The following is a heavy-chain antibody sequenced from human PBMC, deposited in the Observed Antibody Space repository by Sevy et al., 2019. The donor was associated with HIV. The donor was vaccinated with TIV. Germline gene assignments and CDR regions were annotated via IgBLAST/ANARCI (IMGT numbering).Heavy chain of an antibody. D-gene: IGHD3-10*01. Sequence: SDTLSLTCTVSDVSISSHFWSWIRQPPGKGLEWIGYMYFSGSANYHPSLKNRVTISGDTSKNQFSLKLSSVTAADTAVYYCAREVHYYASGFSAGMDVWGQGTTVTVSS. CDR2: MYFSGSA. CDR3: AREVHYYASGFSAGMDV. J-gene: IGHJ6*02. CDR1: DVSISSHF. V-gene: IGHV4-59*11.